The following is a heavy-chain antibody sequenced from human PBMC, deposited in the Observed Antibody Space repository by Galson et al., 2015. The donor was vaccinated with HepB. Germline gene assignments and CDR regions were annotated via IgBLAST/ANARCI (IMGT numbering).Heavy chain of an antibody. D-gene: IGHD6-13*01. V-gene: IGHV3-30*03. CDR1: GFTFSTYG. CDR3: ASPQGGSWSGSFDY. J-gene: IGHJ4*02. Sequence: SLRLSCAASGFTFSTYGMHWVRQAPGKGLEWVALISYDGSYKYYAESVKGRFTISRDNFKSTLYLHMNSLGPEDTAVYYCASPQGGSWSGSFDYWGQGALVTVSS. CDR2: ISYDGSYK.